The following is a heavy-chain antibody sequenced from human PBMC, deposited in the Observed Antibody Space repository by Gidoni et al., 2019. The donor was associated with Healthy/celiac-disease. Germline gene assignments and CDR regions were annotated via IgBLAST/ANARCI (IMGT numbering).Heavy chain of an antibody. J-gene: IGHJ5*02. CDR2: ISAYNGNT. CDR1: GYPFTSYG. D-gene: IGHD3-10*01. CDR3: ARDRVLGSGNYSNWFDP. V-gene: IGHV1-18*04. Sequence: QVQLVQSGAEVKKPGASVKVSCKASGYPFTSYGISWVRQAPGQGLEWMGWISAYNGNTNYAQKLQGRVTMTTDTPTSTAYMELRNLRSDDTAVYYCARDRVLGSGNYSNWFDPWGQGTLVTVSS.